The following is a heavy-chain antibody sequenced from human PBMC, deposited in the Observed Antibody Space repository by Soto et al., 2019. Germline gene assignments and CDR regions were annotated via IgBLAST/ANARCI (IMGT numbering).Heavy chain of an antibody. CDR2: IWYDGSNK. Sequence: QVQLVESWGGVVQPGRSLRLSCAASGFTFSSYGMHWVRQAPGKGLEWVAVIWYDGSNKYYADSVKGRFTISRDNSKNTLYLQMNSLRDEDTAVYYCAREDYGSGSFDYWGQGTLVTVSS. V-gene: IGHV3-33*01. CDR1: GFTFSSYG. D-gene: IGHD3-10*01. J-gene: IGHJ4*02. CDR3: AREDYGSGSFDY.